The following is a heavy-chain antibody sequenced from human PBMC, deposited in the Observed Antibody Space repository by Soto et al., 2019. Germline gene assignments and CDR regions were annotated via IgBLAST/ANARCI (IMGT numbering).Heavy chain of an antibody. CDR3: ARVEAVAQDDLDY. CDR1: GFTFSSYS. J-gene: IGHJ4*02. Sequence: EVQLVESGGGLVKPGGSLRLSCAASGFTFSSYSMNWVRQAPGKGLEWVSSISSGSSYIYYADSVKGRFTISRDNAKNSLYLQMNSLRAEDTAVYYCARVEAVAQDDLDYWGQGSLVTVSS. CDR2: ISSGSSYI. V-gene: IGHV3-21*01. D-gene: IGHD6-19*01.